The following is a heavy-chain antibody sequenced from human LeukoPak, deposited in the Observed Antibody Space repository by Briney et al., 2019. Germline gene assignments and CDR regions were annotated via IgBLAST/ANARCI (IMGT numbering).Heavy chain of an antibody. CDR3: ARVEGSSWYYYYYYMDV. CDR2: IKQDGSEK. CDR1: GFTFSSYW. J-gene: IGHJ6*03. D-gene: IGHD6-13*01. V-gene: IGHV3-7*01. Sequence: GGSLRLSCAASGFTFSSYWMSWVRQAPGKGLEWVANIKQDGSEKYYVDSVKGRFTTSRDNAKNSLYLQMNSLRAEDTAVYYCARVEGSSWYYYYYYMDVWGKGTTVTISS.